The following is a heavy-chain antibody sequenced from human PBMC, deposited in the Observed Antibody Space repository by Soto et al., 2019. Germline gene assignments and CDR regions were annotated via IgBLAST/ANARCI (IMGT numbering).Heavy chain of an antibody. Sequence: EVQLMESGGGLVQPGRSLRLSCAASGFTFDEYAMHWVRQVPGKGLEWVSSISWNGDNIGYADSVKGRFSISRDNARDSLYLQMNSLRAEDTAFYFCAKYRQGGGIFGALGDYWGQGTLVTVSS. CDR1: GFTFDEYA. V-gene: IGHV3-9*01. CDR3: AKYRQGGGIFGALGDY. J-gene: IGHJ4*02. CDR2: ISWNGDNI. D-gene: IGHD3-16*01.